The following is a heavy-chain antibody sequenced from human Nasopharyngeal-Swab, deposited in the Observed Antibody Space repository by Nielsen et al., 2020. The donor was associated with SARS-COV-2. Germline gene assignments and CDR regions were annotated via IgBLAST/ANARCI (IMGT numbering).Heavy chain of an antibody. J-gene: IGHJ6*02. CDR1: GDSISSYY. CDR2: IYDSGTT. D-gene: IGHD3-10*01. Sequence: SETLSLTCTVSGDSISSYYWSWIRQPPGKGLEWIGYIYDSGTTKYNASLKSRVTISVDTSKNHLSLKLSSVTAADTAVYYCARHRAAHYYYFGMDVWGRGTTVTVSS. V-gene: IGHV4-59*08. CDR3: ARHRAAHYYYFGMDV.